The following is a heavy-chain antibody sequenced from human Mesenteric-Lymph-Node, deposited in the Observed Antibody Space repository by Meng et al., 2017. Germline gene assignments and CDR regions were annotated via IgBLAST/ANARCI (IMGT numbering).Heavy chain of an antibody. CDR1: GFTFNTYA. CDR2: ISSSGGST. V-gene: IGHV3-23*01. J-gene: IGHJ4*02. Sequence: GGSLRLSCATSGFTFNTYAMSWVRQAPGKGLEWVSAISSSGGSTSYADSVKGRFTISRGNSKNALYLQMNSLRAEDTAVYYCAKLASVTATIDYWGQGTLVTVSS. CDR3: AKLASVTATIDY. D-gene: IGHD2-21*02.